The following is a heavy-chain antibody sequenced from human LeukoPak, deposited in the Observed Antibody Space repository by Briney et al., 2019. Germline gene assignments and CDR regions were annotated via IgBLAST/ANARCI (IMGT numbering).Heavy chain of an antibody. Sequence: SETLSLTCAVYGGSFSGYYWSWIRQPPGKGLEWIGEINHSGSTNYNPSLKSRVTISVDTSKNQFSLKLSSVTAADTAVYYCARGVVVPAAIGFDPWGQGTLVTVSS. CDR3: ARGVVVPAAIGFDP. J-gene: IGHJ5*02. D-gene: IGHD2-2*01. V-gene: IGHV4-34*01. CDR1: GGSFSGYY. CDR2: INHSGST.